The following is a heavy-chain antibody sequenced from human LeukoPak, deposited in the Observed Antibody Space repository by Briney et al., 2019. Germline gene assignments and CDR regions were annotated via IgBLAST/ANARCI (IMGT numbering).Heavy chain of an antibody. J-gene: IGHJ3*02. CDR1: GYTFTSYD. CDR2: MNPNSGNT. Sequence: ASVKVSCKASGYTFTSYDINWVRQATGQGLERMGWMNPNSGNTGYAQKFQGRVTMTRNTSISTAYMELSSLRSEDTAVYYCARLGGRITIFGVVTYDAFDIWGKGTMITVSS. D-gene: IGHD3-3*01. CDR3: ARLGGRITIFGVVTYDAFDI. V-gene: IGHV1-8*01.